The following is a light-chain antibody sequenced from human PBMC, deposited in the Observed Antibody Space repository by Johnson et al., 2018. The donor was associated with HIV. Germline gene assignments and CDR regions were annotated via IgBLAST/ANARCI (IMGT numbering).Light chain of an antibody. Sequence: QAVLTQPPSVSAAPGQKVTISCSGSSSNIGNNYVSWYQQLPGTAPKLLIYDNNKLPSGITDRFSASKSGTSATLDITGLQTGDEADYYCGAWDRGLTVHVFFGTGSKITVL. CDR3: GAWDRGLTVHVF. CDR2: DNN. CDR1: SSNIGNNY. V-gene: IGLV1-51*01. J-gene: IGLJ1*01.